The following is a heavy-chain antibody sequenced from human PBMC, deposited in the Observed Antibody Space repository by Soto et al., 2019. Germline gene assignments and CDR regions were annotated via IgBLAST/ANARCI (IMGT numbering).Heavy chain of an antibody. CDR2: IYYSGST. Sequence: QLQLQESGPGLVKPSETLSLTCTVSSASISSSSYYWGWVRQPPGKGLEWIGIIYYSGSTYYNPSLKSRVTISVDTSKNLFSLNLSSVTAADMAVYYWARHQMVRGPTWAYYYVDVWGKGTTVTVSS. J-gene: IGHJ6*03. CDR1: SASISSSSYY. V-gene: IGHV4-39*01. CDR3: ARHQMVRGPTWAYYYVDV. D-gene: IGHD3-10*01.